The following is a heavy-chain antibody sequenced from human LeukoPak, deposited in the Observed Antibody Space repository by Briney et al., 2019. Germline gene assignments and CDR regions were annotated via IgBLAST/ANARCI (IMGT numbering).Heavy chain of an antibody. J-gene: IGHJ4*02. CDR3: ARAKPYDNNGYSPERRY. D-gene: IGHD3-22*01. Sequence: ASVTVSCKASGYTFTGYYMHWVRQAPGQGLEWMGWINPNSGGTNYAQKSQGRVTMTRDTSIDTAYMELTSLTSDDTAGYYRARAKPYDNNGYSPERRYWGQGNLVTVS. V-gene: IGHV1-2*02. CDR2: INPNSGGT. CDR1: GYTFTGYY.